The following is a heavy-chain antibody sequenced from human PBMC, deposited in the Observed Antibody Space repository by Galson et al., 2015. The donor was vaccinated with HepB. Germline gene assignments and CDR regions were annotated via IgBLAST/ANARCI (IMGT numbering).Heavy chain of an antibody. V-gene: IGHV4-39*01. CDR3: ARQSKLERRPVSYYYGMDV. Sequence: SETLSLTCTVSGGSISSSSYYWGWIRQPPGKGLEWIGSIYYSGSTYYNPSLKSRVTISVDTSKNQFSLKLSSVTAADTAVYYCARQSKLERRPVSYYYGMDVWGQGTTVTVSS. CDR1: GGSISSSSYY. D-gene: IGHD1-1*01. J-gene: IGHJ6*02. CDR2: IYYSGST.